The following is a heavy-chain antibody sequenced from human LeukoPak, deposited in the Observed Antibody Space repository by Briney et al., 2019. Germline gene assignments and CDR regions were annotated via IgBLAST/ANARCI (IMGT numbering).Heavy chain of an antibody. CDR1: GFTFSDHY. CDR2: SRNKANSYSI. V-gene: IGHV3-72*01. J-gene: IGHJ4*02. Sequence: QPGGSLRLSCAASGFTFSDHYMDWVRQAPGKGLEWVGRSRNKANSYSIDYAASVKGRFIISRDDSENSLYLQMSSLKTEDTAVYYCARGFGSYCSSSSCWRYFDCWGQGALVTVSS. CDR3: ARGFGSYCSSSSCWRYFDC. D-gene: IGHD2-2*01.